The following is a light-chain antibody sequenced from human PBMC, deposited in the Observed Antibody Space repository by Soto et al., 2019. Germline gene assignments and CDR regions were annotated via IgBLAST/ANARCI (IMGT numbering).Light chain of an antibody. V-gene: IGKV3-20*01. CDR1: QSVSTSN. Sequence: IVLTQSPGTLSSSPGERATLSCRASQSVSTSNLAWYQQRPGQAPRLLIYGASRRATGIPDRFSGSGSGTDFTLTITRLEPEDFAVYYCQQYVTSSPRTFGQGTKVDIK. CDR3: QQYVTSSPRT. CDR2: GAS. J-gene: IGKJ1*01.